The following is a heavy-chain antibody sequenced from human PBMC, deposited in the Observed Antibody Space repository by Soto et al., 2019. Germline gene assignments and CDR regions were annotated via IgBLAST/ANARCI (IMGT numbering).Heavy chain of an antibody. CDR1: AGSISSYY. D-gene: IGHD3-22*01. J-gene: IGHJ4*02. V-gene: IGHV4-4*07. CDR3: ARGPAGYDYDSSGYSGFDY. Sequence: XETVCLTGTVCAGSISSYYWSWIRQPSGKGLEWIGRIYTSGSTNYNPSLKSRVTMSVDTSKNQFSLKLSFVTAADTAVYYCARGPAGYDYDSSGYSGFDYWGQGTLVTGSS. CDR2: IYTSGST.